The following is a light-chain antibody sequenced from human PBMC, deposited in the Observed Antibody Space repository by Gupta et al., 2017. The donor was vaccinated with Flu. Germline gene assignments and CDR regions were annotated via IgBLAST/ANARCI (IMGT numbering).Light chain of an antibody. Sequence: HSALTQPASVSASPGQSITISCTGTSSDVGSYNYVSCYQQHPGNAPKLMIYEVSKRPAGVSNRFAGSKSGNTASMTISGLQAEDEDDYYCSSYTSSSTLVFGGGTKLTVL. CDR3: SSYTSSSTLV. J-gene: IGLJ3*02. CDR2: EVS. CDR1: SSDVGSYNY. V-gene: IGLV2-14*01.